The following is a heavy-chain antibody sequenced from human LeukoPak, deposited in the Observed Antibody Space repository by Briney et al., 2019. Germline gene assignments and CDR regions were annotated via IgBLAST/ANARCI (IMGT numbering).Heavy chain of an antibody. CDR2: IYYSGST. Sequence: SETLSLTCAVYGGSFSGYYWSWIRQPPGKGLEWIGYIYYSGSTNYNPSLKSRVTISVDTSKNQFSLKLSSVTAADTAVYYCAREEKGWEFDYFDYWGQGTPVTVSS. CDR1: GGSFSGYY. D-gene: IGHD1-26*01. V-gene: IGHV4-59*01. CDR3: AREEKGWEFDYFDY. J-gene: IGHJ4*02.